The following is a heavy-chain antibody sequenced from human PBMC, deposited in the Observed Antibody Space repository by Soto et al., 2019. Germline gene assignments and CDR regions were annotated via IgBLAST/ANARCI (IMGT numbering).Heavy chain of an antibody. CDR1: GFTFSDDA. CDR2: ISGGGGT. J-gene: IGHJ4*02. V-gene: IGHV3-23*01. Sequence: GSLRLSCAASGFTFSDDAMSWVRQAPGKGLEWVSVISGGGGTHYADSVKGRFSISRDNPKNTLYMQMNSLRAEDTAVYYCAKANLSCNRSSCYDYWGQGTLVTVSS. CDR3: AKANLSCNRSSCYDY. D-gene: IGHD2-2*01.